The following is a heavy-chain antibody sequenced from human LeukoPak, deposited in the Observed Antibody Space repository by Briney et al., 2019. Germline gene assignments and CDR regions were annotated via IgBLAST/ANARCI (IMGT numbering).Heavy chain of an antibody. Sequence: GGSLRLSCEASGFAFSGYWMSWVRQAPGKGLEWVANIRQDGNDKQYVDAVKGRFTISRDNAKNSLYLQADSLRAEDSAVYFCVRSSRGTSPVYWGQGTLVTVSS. CDR3: VRSSRGTSPVY. CDR2: IRQDGNDK. CDR1: GFAFSGYW. V-gene: IGHV3-7*01. J-gene: IGHJ4*02. D-gene: IGHD6-25*01.